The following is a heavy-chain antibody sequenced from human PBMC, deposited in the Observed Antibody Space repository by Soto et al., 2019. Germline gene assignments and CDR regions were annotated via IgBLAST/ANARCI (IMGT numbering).Heavy chain of an antibody. CDR3: ARHGGFNLQY. CDR1: GGSISSGGYY. J-gene: IGHJ4*02. D-gene: IGHD3-10*01. V-gene: IGHV4-31*03. Sequence: PSETLSLTCTVSGGSISSGGYYWSWIRQHPGKGLEWIGYIYYSGSTYYNPSLKSRVTISVDTSKNQFSLRMSSVTAADTAVYYCARHGGFNLQYWGQGALVTVSS. CDR2: IYYSGST.